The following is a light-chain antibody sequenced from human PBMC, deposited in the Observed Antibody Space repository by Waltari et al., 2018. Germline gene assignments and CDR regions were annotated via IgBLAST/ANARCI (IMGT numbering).Light chain of an antibody. CDR1: QSLSKKY. J-gene: IGKJ2*01. Sequence: VLTQSPGTLSLSPGERVTLSCRASQSLSKKYLAWYQQKPGQAPRLLSDGASSRAAGIPDRFSGSGSGTDFTLTISRLEPEDFAMYYCQQYGSSVMYTFGQGTKLEIK. CDR2: GAS. V-gene: IGKV3-20*01. CDR3: QQYGSSVMYT.